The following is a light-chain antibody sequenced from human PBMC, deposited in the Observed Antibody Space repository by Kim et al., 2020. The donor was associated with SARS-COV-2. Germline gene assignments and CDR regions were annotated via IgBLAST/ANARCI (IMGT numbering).Light chain of an antibody. J-gene: IGLJ1*01. Sequence: ALGQNVKITRQPASPRNSYASLYQQKPRKDTQQVVYEKNVRPAGIPDRFSGSSSGNTASLTIPGAQAADEANYYWHSRVSLTKEYVVGPGTKVTVL. V-gene: IGLV3-19*01. CDR2: EKN. CDR3: HSRVSLTKEYV. CDR1: SPRNSY.